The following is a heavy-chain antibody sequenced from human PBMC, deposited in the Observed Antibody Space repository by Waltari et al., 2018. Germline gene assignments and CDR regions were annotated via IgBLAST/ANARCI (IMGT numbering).Heavy chain of an antibody. D-gene: IGHD2-15*01. J-gene: IGHJ4*02. Sequence: EVQLVESGGGLVQPGGSLRLSCAASGFTFSSYWLHWVHQAPGKGLVWVSRINSDGSSTSYADSVKGRFTISRDNAKNTLYLQMNSLRAEDTAVYYCARDRDCGDRGSCYDYWGQGTLVTVSS. V-gene: IGHV3-74*01. CDR1: GFTFSSYW. CDR3: ARDRDCGDRGSCYDY. CDR2: INSDGSST.